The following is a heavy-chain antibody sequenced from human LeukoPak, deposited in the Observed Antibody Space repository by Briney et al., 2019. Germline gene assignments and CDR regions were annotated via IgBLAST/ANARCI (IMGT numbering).Heavy chain of an antibody. D-gene: IGHD3-22*01. CDR1: GGSFSGYY. J-gene: IGHJ6*03. CDR2: INHSGST. V-gene: IGHV4-34*01. Sequence: PSETLSLTCAVYGGSFSGYYWSWIRQPPGKGLEWIGEINHSGSTNYNPSLKSRVTISIDTSKDQFSLKLSSVTAADTAVYYCARLPIVAGYYMDVWGKGPRSPSP. CDR3: ARLPIVAGYYMDV.